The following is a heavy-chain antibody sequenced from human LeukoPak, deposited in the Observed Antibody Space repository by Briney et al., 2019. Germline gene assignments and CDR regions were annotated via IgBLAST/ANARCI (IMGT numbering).Heavy chain of an antibody. CDR2: INHSGST. CDR3: AREGVGATRFDY. Sequence: PGGSLRLSCAASGFTFSSYIMNWVRQAPGKGLEWIGEINHSGSTNYNPSLKSRVTISVDTSKNQFSLKLSSVTAADTAVYYCAREGVGATRFDYWGQGTLVTVSS. D-gene: IGHD1-26*01. CDR1: GFTFSSYI. V-gene: IGHV4-34*01. J-gene: IGHJ4*02.